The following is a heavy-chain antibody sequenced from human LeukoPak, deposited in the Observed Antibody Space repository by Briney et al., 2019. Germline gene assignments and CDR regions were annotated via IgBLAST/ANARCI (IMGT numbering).Heavy chain of an antibody. J-gene: IGHJ4*02. V-gene: IGHV1-2*06. D-gene: IGHD6-19*01. CDR1: GYTFTGYY. Sequence: GASVKVSCKASGYTFTGYYMHWVRRAPGQGLEWMGRINPNSGGTNYAQKFQGRVTMTRDTSISTAYMELSRLRSDDTAVYYCARSRPSIAVAGTDYWGQGTLVTVSS. CDR2: INPNSGGT. CDR3: ARSRPSIAVAGTDY.